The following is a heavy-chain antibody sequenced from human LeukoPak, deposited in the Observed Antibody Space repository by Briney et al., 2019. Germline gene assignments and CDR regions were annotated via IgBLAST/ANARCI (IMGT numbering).Heavy chain of an antibody. CDR1: GDNFATNSAA. J-gene: IGHJ5*02. CDR2: TWYMSNWRF. Sequence: SQTLSLTCDISGDNFATNSAAWNWIRQSPSGGLEWLGRTWYMSNWRFEYAESVQGRITVNPDTSKNQFSLHLDSVTPEDTAVYFCAGAGHGSHWFDPWGQGTLVTVSS. D-gene: IGHD6-19*01. V-gene: IGHV6-1*01. CDR3: AGAGHGSHWFDP.